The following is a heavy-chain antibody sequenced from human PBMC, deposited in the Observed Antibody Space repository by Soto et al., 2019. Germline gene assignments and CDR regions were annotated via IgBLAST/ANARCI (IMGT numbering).Heavy chain of an antibody. CDR3: AKDSYGMDV. J-gene: IGHJ6*02. V-gene: IGHV3-30*18. CDR1: GFTSSDFD. CDR2: ISYDGSNT. Sequence: QVQLVESGGGVVQPGRSLRLSCAASGFTSSDFDIHWVRQAPGKGLDWVTVISYDGSNTYYADSVKGRFTISRDNSKNTLFLQMNSLRGEDTAVYYCAKDSYGMDVWGQGTTVTVSS.